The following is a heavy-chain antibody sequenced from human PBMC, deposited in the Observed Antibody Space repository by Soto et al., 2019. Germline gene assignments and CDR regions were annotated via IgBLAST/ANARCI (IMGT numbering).Heavy chain of an antibody. D-gene: IGHD3-3*01. J-gene: IGHJ4*02. CDR1: GFTFSSYW. CDR2: IKQDGSEK. CDR3: ARVEGYDFWSGYRPYYFDY. Sequence: GALRLSCAASGFTFSSYWMSWVRQAPGKGLEWVANIKQDGSEKYYVDSVKGRFTISRDNAKNSLYLQMNSLRAEDTAVYYCARVEGYDFWSGYRPYYFDYWGQGTLVTVSS. V-gene: IGHV3-7*01.